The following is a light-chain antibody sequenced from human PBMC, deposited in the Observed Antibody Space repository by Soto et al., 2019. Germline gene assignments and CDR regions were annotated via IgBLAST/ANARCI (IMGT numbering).Light chain of an antibody. CDR3: CSYTRSGTLI. CDR1: SGDIGDYNY. Sequence: QSGLTQPASVTGSPGQSITISCNSTSGDIGDYNYVSWYQQHPGKVPKVIIYDVSNRPSGVSYRFSGTKSGNTASLTVSGLQAEDEADYYCCSYTRSGTLIFGTGTKVTVL. CDR2: DVS. J-gene: IGLJ1*01. V-gene: IGLV2-14*01.